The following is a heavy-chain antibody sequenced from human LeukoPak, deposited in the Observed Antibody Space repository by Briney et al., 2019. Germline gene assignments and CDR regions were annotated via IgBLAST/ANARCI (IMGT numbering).Heavy chain of an antibody. J-gene: IGHJ4*02. CDR1: GDSVSSDTAA. V-gene: IGHV6-1*01. CDR2: TYYRSQWGH. D-gene: IGHD6-13*01. CDR3: TRQPDQQPASFDS. Sequence: SQTLSLTCAISGDSVSSDTAAWNWIRQSPSRGFEWLGRTYYRSQWGHDFAFFVKNRIRVDADTSRNQFSLHLNSVTPEDTAIYYCTRQPDQQPASFDSWGQGTLVTVSS.